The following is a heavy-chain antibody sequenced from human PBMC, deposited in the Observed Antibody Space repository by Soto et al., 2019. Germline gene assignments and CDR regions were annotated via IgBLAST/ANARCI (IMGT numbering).Heavy chain of an antibody. D-gene: IGHD2-2*01. CDR1: GGSISSGGYY. CDR3: ATSNTTCPRCYS. Sequence: SETLSLTCTVSGGSISSGGYYWSWIRQHPGKGLEWIGYIYYSGSTYYNPSLQSRLTISVDTSKNQFSLKLSSVTAADTAMYYCATSNTTCPRCYSWGQGTLVTVSS. J-gene: IGHJ5*02. V-gene: IGHV4-31*03. CDR2: IYYSGST.